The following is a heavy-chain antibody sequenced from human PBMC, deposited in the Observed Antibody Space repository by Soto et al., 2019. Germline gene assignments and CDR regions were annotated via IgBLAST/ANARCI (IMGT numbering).Heavy chain of an antibody. V-gene: IGHV4-31*03. CDR1: GGSISSGGYY. Sequence: SETLSLTCTVSGGSISSGGYYWSWIRQHPGKGLEWIGYIYYSGSTYYNPSLKSRVTISVDTSKNQFSLKLSSVTAADTAVYYCAIQGGFFVLAPAAHGPYNGMDVWGEGTKVTVTS. D-gene: IGHD3-3*02. CDR2: IYYSGST. CDR3: AIQGGFFVLAPAAHGPYNGMDV. J-gene: IGHJ6*04.